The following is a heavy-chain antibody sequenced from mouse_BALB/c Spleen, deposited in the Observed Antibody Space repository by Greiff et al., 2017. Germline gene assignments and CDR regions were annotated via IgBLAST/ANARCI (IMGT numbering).Heavy chain of an antibody. CDR1: GFSLTSYG. CDR3: ARDHYYGSSHWYFDV. V-gene: IGHV2-9*02. D-gene: IGHD1-1*01. J-gene: IGHJ1*01. CDR2: IWAGGST. Sequence: VQGVESGPGLVAPSQSLSITCTVSGFSLTSYGVHWVRQPPGKGLEWLGVIWAGGSTNYNSALMSRLSISKDNSKSQVFLKMNSLQTDDTAMYYCARDHYYGSSHWYFDVWGAGTTVTVSS.